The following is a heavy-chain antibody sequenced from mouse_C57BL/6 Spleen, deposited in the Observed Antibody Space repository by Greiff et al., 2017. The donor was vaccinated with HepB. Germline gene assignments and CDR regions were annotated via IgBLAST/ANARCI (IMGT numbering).Heavy chain of an antibody. CDR3: ARDRTGSGAMDY. D-gene: IGHD4-1*01. V-gene: IGHV5-16*01. Sequence: EVQLVESEGGLVQPGSSMKLSCTASGFTFSDYYMAWVRQVPEKGLEWVANINYDGSSTYYLDSLKSRFIISRDNAKNILYLQMSSLKSEDTATYYCARDRTGSGAMDYWGQGTSVTVSS. J-gene: IGHJ4*01. CDR1: GFTFSDYY. CDR2: INYDGSST.